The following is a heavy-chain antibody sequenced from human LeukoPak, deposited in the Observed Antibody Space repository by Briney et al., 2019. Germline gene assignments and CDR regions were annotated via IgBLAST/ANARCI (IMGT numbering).Heavy chain of an antibody. CDR3: TREWQLVPFFDY. J-gene: IGHJ4*02. CDR2: ISSKSYGGTT. CDR1: GFTFCDYA. Sequence: AGGSLRLSCTASGFTFCDYAMSWVRQAPGKGGEWGGFISSKSYGGTTESAASVTGRLPISRYDSKSIAYLQMNSLKTEDTAVYYCTREWQLVPFFDYWGQGTLVTVSS. V-gene: IGHV3-49*04. D-gene: IGHD6-6*01.